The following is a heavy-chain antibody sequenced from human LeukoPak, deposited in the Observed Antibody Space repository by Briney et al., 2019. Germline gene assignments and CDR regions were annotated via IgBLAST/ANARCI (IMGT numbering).Heavy chain of an antibody. J-gene: IGHJ4*02. CDR3: ARRTNYLAFDY. V-gene: IGHV3-7*01. D-gene: IGHD4/OR15-4a*01. CDR2: MSPDGTEK. CDR1: GFTFSNSW. Sequence: PGGSLRLSCAASGFTFSNSWTSWLRQTPEKGLEWVANMSPDGTEKYYVDSVKGRFTISRDNAKNSLYLQMNSLRAEDTAVYSCARRTNYLAFDYWGQGTLVTVSS.